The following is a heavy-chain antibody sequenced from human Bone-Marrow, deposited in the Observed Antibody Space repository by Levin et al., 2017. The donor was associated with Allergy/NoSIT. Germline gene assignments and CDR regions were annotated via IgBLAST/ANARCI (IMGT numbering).Heavy chain of an antibody. CDR2: ISAYNGNT. CDR3: ARDLLLGCSSTSCNQIHDY. V-gene: IGHV1-18*01. D-gene: IGHD2-2*01. CDR1: GYTFTGYG. J-gene: IGHJ4*02. Sequence: ASVKVSCKASGYTFTGYGISWVRQAPGQGLEWMGWISAYNGNTNYAQKLQGRVTMTTDTSTSTAYMELRSLRSDDTAVYYCARDLLLGCSSTSCNQIHDYWGQGTLVTVSS.